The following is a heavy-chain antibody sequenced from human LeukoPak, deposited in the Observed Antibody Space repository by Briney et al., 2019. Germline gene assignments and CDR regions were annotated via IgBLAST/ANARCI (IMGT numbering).Heavy chain of an antibody. CDR1: GGSIGSSSYY. CDR3: ARLVGATTTYFDY. Sequence: SETLSLTCTVSGGSIGSSSYYWGWIRQPPGKGLEWIGSIHYSGSTYYNPSLKSRVTISVDTSKNQFSLKLSSVTAADTAVYYCARLVGATTTYFDYWGQGTLVTVSS. V-gene: IGHV4-39*01. D-gene: IGHD1-26*01. J-gene: IGHJ4*02. CDR2: IHYSGST.